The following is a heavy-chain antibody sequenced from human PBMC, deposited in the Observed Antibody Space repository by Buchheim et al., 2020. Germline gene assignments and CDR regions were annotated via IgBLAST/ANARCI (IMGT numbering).Heavy chain of an antibody. CDR3: AGVVSRTAFDY. V-gene: IGHV1-46*01. CDR2: INPRGGST. Sequence: QVQLVQSGAEVKKPGASVKVSCKASGYTFTNYYIHWVRQAPGQGLEWMGIINPRGGSTTYAQKFQGRVTMTRGTSTSTVYMDLSNLRSEGTAVYYCAGVVSRTAFDYWGQGTL. CDR1: GYTFTNYY. D-gene: IGHD2/OR15-2a*01. J-gene: IGHJ4*02.